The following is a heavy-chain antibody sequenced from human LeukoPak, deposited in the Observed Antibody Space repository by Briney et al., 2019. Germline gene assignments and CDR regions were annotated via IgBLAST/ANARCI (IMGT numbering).Heavy chain of an antibody. CDR2: ISSSSTTI. Sequence: AGGSLRLSCAASGFTFSSNSMNWVRQAPGKGVEWVSYISSSSTTIHYADSVKGRFTVSRDNGKNSLYLQMNSLRAEDTAVYYCARLLRGSLDYWGQGSQVTVSS. V-gene: IGHV3-48*01. CDR1: GFTFSSNS. J-gene: IGHJ4*02. D-gene: IGHD5/OR15-5a*01. CDR3: ARLLRGSLDY.